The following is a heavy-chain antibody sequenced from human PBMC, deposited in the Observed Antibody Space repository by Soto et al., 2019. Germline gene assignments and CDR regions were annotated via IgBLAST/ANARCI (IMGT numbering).Heavy chain of an antibody. Sequence: QVQLQESGPGLVKPSQTLSLTCTVSGGSISSAGYYWNWIRQHPGKGLEWIGFIYYSGSTYYNPSLKSRVTISLDTSKNQFSLKLSSVTAADTAFFYCARLPVAANGGAIDYWGQGTLVTVSS. CDR3: ARLPVAANGGAIDY. V-gene: IGHV4-31*03. CDR2: IYYSGST. D-gene: IGHD6-19*01. CDR1: GGSISSAGYY. J-gene: IGHJ4*02.